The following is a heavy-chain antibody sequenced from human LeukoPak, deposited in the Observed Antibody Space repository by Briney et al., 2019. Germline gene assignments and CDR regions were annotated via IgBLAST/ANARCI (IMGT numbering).Heavy chain of an antibody. CDR3: ARGGRSGLTY. J-gene: IGHJ4*02. CDR2: INHSGST. D-gene: IGHD6-19*01. V-gene: IGHV4-34*01. Sequence: SETLSLTCAVYGGSISGYYWSWIRQPPGKGLEWIGEINHSGSTNYNPSLKSRVTISVDTSKNQFSLKLSSVTAADTAVYYCARGGRSGLTYWGQGTLVTVSS. CDR1: GGSISGYY.